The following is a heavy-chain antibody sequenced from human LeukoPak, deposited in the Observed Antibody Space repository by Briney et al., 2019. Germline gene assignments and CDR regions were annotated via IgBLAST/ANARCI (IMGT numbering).Heavy chain of an antibody. CDR2: ISDSGGDT. CDR3: AKDQLWFGESPIDY. J-gene: IGHJ4*02. CDR1: GFTFGGYA. V-gene: IGHV3-23*01. Sequence: PGGSLRLSSVGSGFTFGGYAMSWVRQAPGQGLDWVSAISDSGGDTYSADSVKGRFTISRDNSKNTLYLQMNSLRAEDTAVYYCAKDQLWFGESPIDYWGQGTLVTVSS. D-gene: IGHD3-10*01.